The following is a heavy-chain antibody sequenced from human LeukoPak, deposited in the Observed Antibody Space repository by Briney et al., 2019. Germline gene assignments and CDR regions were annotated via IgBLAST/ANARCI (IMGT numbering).Heavy chain of an antibody. CDR2: INPRGGST. Sequence: GASVKVSCKASGYTFTSHFMHWVRQAPGQGLEWMGIINPRGGSTSYTQKFQGRVTMTRDTSTSTVYMELSSLRSEDTAVYYCAREGPRVRTAIAYYYYYYMDVWGKGTTVTVSS. J-gene: IGHJ6*03. D-gene: IGHD2-21*02. V-gene: IGHV1-46*01. CDR1: GYTFTSHF. CDR3: AREGPRVRTAIAYYYYYYMDV.